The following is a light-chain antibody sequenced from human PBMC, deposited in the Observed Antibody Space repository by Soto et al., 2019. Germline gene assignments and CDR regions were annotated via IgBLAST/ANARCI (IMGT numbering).Light chain of an antibody. CDR2: DAS. J-gene: IGKJ1*01. CDR3: QQSSNWPPWT. Sequence: EIVLTQSPATLSLSPGERATFSCKASQSVGTSLAWFQQKLGQAPRLLIYDASVRATGIPARFSGSGSGTDFTLTISRLQPEDIAMYYCQQSSNWPPWTFGRGTRVEI. V-gene: IGKV3-11*01. CDR1: QSVGTS.